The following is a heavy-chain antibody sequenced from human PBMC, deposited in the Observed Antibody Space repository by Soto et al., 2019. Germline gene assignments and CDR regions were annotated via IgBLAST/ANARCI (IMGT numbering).Heavy chain of an antibody. CDR1: GFTFSSYG. CDR2: IWYDGSNK. V-gene: IGHV3-33*01. Sequence: GGSLRLSCAASGFTFSSYGMHWVRQAPGKELEWVAVIWYDGSNKYYADSVKGRFTISRDNSKNTLYLQMNSLRAEDTAVYYCARPEPYYYDSSGYTSWGQGTLVTVSS. CDR3: ARPEPYYYDSSGYTS. D-gene: IGHD3-22*01. J-gene: IGHJ5*02.